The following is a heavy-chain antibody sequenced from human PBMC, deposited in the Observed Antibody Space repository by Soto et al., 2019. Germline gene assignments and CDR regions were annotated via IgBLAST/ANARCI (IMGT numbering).Heavy chain of an antibody. CDR2: IYYSGST. D-gene: IGHD6-13*01. J-gene: IGHJ4*02. CDR1: GGSISSYY. Sequence: PSETLSLTCTVSGGSISSYYWSWIRQPPGKGLEWIAYIYYSGSTNYNPSLKSRVTISLDTSKNQFSLKLSSVTAADTAVYYCARHGSWEAASYYFDYWGQGTLVTAPQ. V-gene: IGHV4-59*08. CDR3: ARHGSWEAASYYFDY.